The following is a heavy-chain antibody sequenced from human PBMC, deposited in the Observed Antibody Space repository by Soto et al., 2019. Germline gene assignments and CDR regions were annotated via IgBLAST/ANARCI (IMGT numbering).Heavy chain of an antibody. J-gene: IGHJ3*01. CDR1: GGSINNYY. Sequence: TSETLSLTCTVSGGSINNYYWSWIRQFPGKGLEWIGYMYKSGTTNYNPSLESRVTISVDTSKTQFSLKVSSVTAADTAVYYCASGRWLQLPTLWGRGTMVTVSS. CDR2: MYKSGTT. D-gene: IGHD5-12*01. CDR3: ASGRWLQLPTL. V-gene: IGHV4-59*08.